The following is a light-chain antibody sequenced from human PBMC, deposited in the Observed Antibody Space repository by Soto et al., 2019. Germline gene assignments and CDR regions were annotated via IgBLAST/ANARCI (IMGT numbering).Light chain of an antibody. CDR3: QQYGSSPT. V-gene: IGKV3-20*01. J-gene: IGKJ1*01. CDR1: QSVSNNY. CDR2: GAS. Sequence: EIVLTQSPGTLSLSPGERATLSCRASQSVSNNYLAWYQQKPGQAPRRLIFGASGRATGIPDRFSGSGSGTDSTLTISRLEPEDFAVYYCQQYGSSPTFGQGTKVEIK.